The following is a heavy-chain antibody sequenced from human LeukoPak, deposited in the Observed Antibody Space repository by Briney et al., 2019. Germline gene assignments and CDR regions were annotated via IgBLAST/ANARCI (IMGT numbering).Heavy chain of an antibody. Sequence: GGSLRLSCTASGFTFGDYAMSWFRQAPGKGLEWVGFIRSKAYGGTTEYAASVKGRFTISRDDSKSIAYLQMNSLKTEDTAVYYCTRDSVVVTAREAFDIWGQGTMVTVSS. D-gene: IGHD2-21*02. CDR1: GFTFGDYA. J-gene: IGHJ3*02. CDR2: IRSKAYGGTT. CDR3: TRDSVVVTAREAFDI. V-gene: IGHV3-49*03.